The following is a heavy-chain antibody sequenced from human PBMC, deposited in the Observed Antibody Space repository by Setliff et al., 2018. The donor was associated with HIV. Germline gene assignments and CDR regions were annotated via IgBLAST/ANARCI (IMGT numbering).Heavy chain of an antibody. D-gene: IGHD3-9*01. V-gene: IGHV1-18*01. Sequence: ASVKVSCKASGYTFTSYGIGWVRQAPGQGLEWMGWISAYSGNTNYAQKFQGRVTMTTDTSTSTAYMELRSLRSDDTAVYCCARDHYDILTGYYRDYYYMDVWGKGTTVTVSS. CDR1: GYTFTSYG. CDR2: ISAYSGNT. J-gene: IGHJ6*03. CDR3: ARDHYDILTGYYRDYYYMDV.